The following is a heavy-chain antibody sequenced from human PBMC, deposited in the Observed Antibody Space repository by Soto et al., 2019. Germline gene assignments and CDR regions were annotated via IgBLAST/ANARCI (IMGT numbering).Heavy chain of an antibody. J-gene: IGHJ6*02. CDR2: IYYSGST. CDR3: ARDKSLDYYYYGMDV. V-gene: IGHV4-59*01. CDR1: GGSISSYY. Sequence: SETLTLTCTVSGGSISSYYWSWIRQPPGKGLEWIGYIYYSGSTNYNPSLKSRVTISVDTSKNQFSLKLSSVTAADTAVYYCARDKSLDYYYYGMDVWGQGTTVTVSS.